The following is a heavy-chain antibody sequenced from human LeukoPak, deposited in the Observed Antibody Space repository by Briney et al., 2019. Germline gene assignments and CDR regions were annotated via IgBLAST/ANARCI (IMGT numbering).Heavy chain of an antibody. CDR3: VVWSIHY. CDR2: IKQDGSER. V-gene: IGHV3-7*01. D-gene: IGHD3-16*01. J-gene: IGHJ4*02. Sequence: SCKASGYTFTSYYMHWVRQAPGKGLEWVANIKQDGSERYYVDSVKGRFTISRDNAKNSLYLQMNSLRAEDTAVYYCVVWSIHYWGQGTLVTVSS. CDR1: GYTFTSYY.